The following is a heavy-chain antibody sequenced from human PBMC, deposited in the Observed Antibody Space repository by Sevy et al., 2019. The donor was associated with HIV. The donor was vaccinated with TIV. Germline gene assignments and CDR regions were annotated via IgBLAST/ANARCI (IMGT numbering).Heavy chain of an antibody. Sequence: GGSLRLSCAASGFTFSSYSMNWVRQAPGKGLEWVSYISISSSTIYYADSVKGRFTISRDNAKNSLYLQMNSLRDEDTAVYYCERDRGWRAAAKLLPYYLDYWGQGTLVTGSS. D-gene: IGHD6-25*01. CDR3: ERDRGWRAAAKLLPYYLDY. V-gene: IGHV3-48*02. CDR2: ISISSSTI. J-gene: IGHJ4*02. CDR1: GFTFSSYS.